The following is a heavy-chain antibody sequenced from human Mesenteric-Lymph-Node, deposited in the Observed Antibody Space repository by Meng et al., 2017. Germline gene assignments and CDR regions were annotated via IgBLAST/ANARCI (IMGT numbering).Heavy chain of an antibody. J-gene: IGHJ4*02. CDR3: ARDLSIFSVRGWDN. D-gene: IGHD6-19*01. CDR1: GFTFSSYA. CDR2: ISYDGSNK. Sequence: GGSLRLSCAASGFTFSSYAMHWVRQAPGKGLEWVAVISYDGSNKYYADSVKGRFTISRDNSKNTLYLQMNSLRAEDTAVYYCARDLSIFSVRGWDNWGQGTLVTVSS. V-gene: IGHV3-30*07.